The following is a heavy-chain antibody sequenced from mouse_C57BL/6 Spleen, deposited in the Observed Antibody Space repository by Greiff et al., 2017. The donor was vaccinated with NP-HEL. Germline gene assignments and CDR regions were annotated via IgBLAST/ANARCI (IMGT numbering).Heavy chain of an antibody. CDR3: ARAYDGYSDY. CDR2: IDPSDSYT. D-gene: IGHD2-3*01. Sequence: QVQLKQPGAELVMPGASVKLSCKASGYTFTSYWMHWVKQRPGQGLEWIGEIDPSDSYTNYNQKFKGKSTLTVYKSSSTAYMQLSSLTSEDSAVYYCARAYDGYSDYWGQGTTLTVSS. V-gene: IGHV1-69*01. CDR1: GYTFTSYW. J-gene: IGHJ2*01.